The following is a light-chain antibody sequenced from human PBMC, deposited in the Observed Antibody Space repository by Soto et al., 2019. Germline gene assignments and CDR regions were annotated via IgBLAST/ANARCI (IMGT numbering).Light chain of an antibody. V-gene: IGKV1-13*02. CDR2: DAS. J-gene: IGKJ5*01. CDR1: QGISSA. CDR3: QQANSISIT. Sequence: IQMTQSPSSVSASVGDRVTITCRASQGISSALAWYQQKPGKVPKLLIYDASSLESGVPLRFSGSGSGTDFTLTITSLQPEDFATYYCQQANSISITFGQGTRLEIK.